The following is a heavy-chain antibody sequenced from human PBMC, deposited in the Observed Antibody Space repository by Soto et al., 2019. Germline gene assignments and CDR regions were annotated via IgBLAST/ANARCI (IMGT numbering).Heavy chain of an antibody. CDR2: IYYSGST. V-gene: IGHV4-39*01. CDR1: GGSVSSGSYY. CDR3: ARLSGYSSDY. J-gene: IGHJ4*02. Sequence: PSETLSLTCTVSGGSVSSGSYYWSWIRQPPGKGLEWIGYIYYSGSTYYNPSLKSRVTISVDTSKNQFSLKLSSVTAADTAAYYCARLSGYSSDYWGQGTRVTVSS. D-gene: IGHD6-13*01.